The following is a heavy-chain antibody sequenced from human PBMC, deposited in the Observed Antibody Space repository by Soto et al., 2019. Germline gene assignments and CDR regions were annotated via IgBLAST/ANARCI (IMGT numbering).Heavy chain of an antibody. CDR3: ARDRGPSSGYYPYWFDP. Sequence: SVKVSCKASGGTFSSYAISWVRQAPGQGLEWMGEITPIFGTANYAQKFQGRVTITADESTSTAYMELSSLRSEDTAVYYCARDRGPSSGYYPYWFDPWGQGPLVTVSS. J-gene: IGHJ5*02. D-gene: IGHD3-22*01. CDR1: GGTFSSYA. V-gene: IGHV1-69*13. CDR2: ITPIFGTA.